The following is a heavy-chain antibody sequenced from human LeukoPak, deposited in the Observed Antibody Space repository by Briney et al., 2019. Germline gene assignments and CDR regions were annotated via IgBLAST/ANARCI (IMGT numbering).Heavy chain of an antibody. Sequence: GGSLRLSCAASGFSFSSCGMHWVRQAPGKGLEWVAVISFDGSNKYYADSVKGRFTISRDNAKNTLDLQMNSLRAEDTAVYCCAKQMAVDYFDYWGQGTLVTVSS. CDR2: ISFDGSNK. CDR3: AKQMAVDYFDY. D-gene: IGHD5-24*01. CDR1: GFSFSSCG. V-gene: IGHV3-30*18. J-gene: IGHJ4*02.